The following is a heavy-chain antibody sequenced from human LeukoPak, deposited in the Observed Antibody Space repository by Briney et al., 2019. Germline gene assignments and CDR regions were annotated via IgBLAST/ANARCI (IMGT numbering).Heavy chain of an antibody. CDR3: ARNNGMDV. Sequence: PGGSLRLSCAASGFTFSYYWIYWVRQAPGKGLVWVSRINRDGSSTSYADSVKGRFTISRDNAKNTLYLQMNSLRAEDTALYHCARNNGMDVWGQGTTVIVSS. CDR2: INRDGSST. CDR1: GFTFSYYW. J-gene: IGHJ6*02. V-gene: IGHV3-74*01.